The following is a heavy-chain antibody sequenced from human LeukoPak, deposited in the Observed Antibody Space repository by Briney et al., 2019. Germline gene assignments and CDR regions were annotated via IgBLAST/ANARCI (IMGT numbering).Heavy chain of an antibody. J-gene: IGHJ5*01. CDR1: GFPFSSYS. CDR2: IDLNGNHI. D-gene: IGHD3-16*01. Sequence: PGGSLRLSCVGSGFPFSSYSMNWVRQAPGKGLEWVSSIDLNGNHINYVDSVEGRFTISRDNAKNSLFLQKNSLRVEDTAVYFCARDRGLGVPNWFDSWGQGTLVTVSS. V-gene: IGHV3-21*01. CDR3: ARDRGLGVPNWFDS.